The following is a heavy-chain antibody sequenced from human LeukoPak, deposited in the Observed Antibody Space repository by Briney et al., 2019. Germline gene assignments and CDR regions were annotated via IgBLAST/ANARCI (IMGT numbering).Heavy chain of an antibody. D-gene: IGHD6-6*01. Sequence: PGGSLRLSCAASGFTFSSYEMKWVRQASGKGLEWLGFIRSKANSYATGYSASVKGRFTVSRDDSKKTAYLQMNSLRPEDTAVYYCSLRIATRHAGFDPWGQGTLVTVSS. V-gene: IGHV3-73*01. CDR1: GFTFSSYE. CDR2: IRSKANSYAT. J-gene: IGHJ5*02. CDR3: SLRIATRHAGFDP.